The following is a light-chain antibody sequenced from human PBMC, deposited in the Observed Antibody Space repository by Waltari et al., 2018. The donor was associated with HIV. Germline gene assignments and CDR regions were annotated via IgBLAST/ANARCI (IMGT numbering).Light chain of an antibody. CDR3: CSYAGSSTYV. CDR1: SSDVGGYNY. V-gene: IGLV2-23*02. J-gene: IGLJ1*01. Sequence: QSALTQPASVSGSPGQSITISCTGTSSDVGGYNYISWYQQHPGKAPKLMIYDVSKRPSGVSNRFSGSKSGNTASLTISGLQAEDESDYYCCSYAGSSTYVFGTETKVTVL. CDR2: DVS.